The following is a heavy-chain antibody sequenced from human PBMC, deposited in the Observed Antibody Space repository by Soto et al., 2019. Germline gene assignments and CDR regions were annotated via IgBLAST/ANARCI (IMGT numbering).Heavy chain of an antibody. CDR2: VNPSGGHT. CDR3: ARGGHVVVVTAALDY. J-gene: IGHJ4*02. D-gene: IGHD2-21*02. V-gene: IGHV1-46*01. Sequence: QVQLVQSGAEVKKPGASVKVSCKASGDTFTDYYIHWVRQAPGQGLEWMGTVNPSGGHTTYAQHFLGSMPMTRDTSTSTLYMELTSLTSEDTAVYYCARGGHVVVVTAALDYGGQGTLVTVSS. CDR1: GDTFTDYY.